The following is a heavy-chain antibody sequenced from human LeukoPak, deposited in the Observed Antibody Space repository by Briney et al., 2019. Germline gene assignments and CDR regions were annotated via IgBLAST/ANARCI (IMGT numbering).Heavy chain of an antibody. J-gene: IGHJ4*02. Sequence: GGSLRLSCAASGFTFSSYWMSWVRQAPGKGLEWVANIKQDGSEKYYVDSVKGRFTISRDNAKNTLYLQMGSLRAEDMAVYYCARDFGYCSSTSCYPTGFDYWGQGTLVTVSS. V-gene: IGHV3-7*01. D-gene: IGHD2-2*01. CDR3: ARDFGYCSSTSCYPTGFDY. CDR1: GFTFSSYW. CDR2: IKQDGSEK.